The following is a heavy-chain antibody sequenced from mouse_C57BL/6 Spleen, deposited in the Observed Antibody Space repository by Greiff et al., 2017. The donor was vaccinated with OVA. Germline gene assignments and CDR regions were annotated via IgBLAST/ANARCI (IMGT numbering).Heavy chain of an antibody. J-gene: IGHJ2*01. CDR1: GYAFSSYW. Sequence: QVQLQQSGAELVKPGASVKISCKASGYAFSSYWMNWVKQRPGKGLEWIGQIYPGDGDTNYNGKFKGKATLTADKSSSTAYMKLSSLTSEDSAVEVCARGDYDDGDFDYWGQGTTLTVSS. D-gene: IGHD2-4*01. CDR3: ARGDYDDGDFDY. CDR2: IYPGDGDT. V-gene: IGHV1-80*01.